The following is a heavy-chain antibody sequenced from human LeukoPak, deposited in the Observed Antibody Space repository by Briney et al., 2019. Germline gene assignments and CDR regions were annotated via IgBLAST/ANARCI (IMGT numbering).Heavy chain of an antibody. V-gene: IGHV3-66*01. D-gene: IGHD6-13*01. CDR3: AREIDSSSLIDLDAFDI. J-gene: IGHJ3*02. CDR1: GFTVSSNY. CDR2: IYSGGST. Sequence: GGSLRLSCAASGFTVSSNYMSWVRQAPGKGLEWVSVIYSGGSTYYADSVKGRFTISRDNSKNTLYLQMNSLRAEDTAVYYCAREIDSSSLIDLDAFDIWGQGTMVTVSS.